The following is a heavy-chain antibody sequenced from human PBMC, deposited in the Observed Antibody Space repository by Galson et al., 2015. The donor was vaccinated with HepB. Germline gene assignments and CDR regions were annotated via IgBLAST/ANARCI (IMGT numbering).Heavy chain of an antibody. J-gene: IGHJ4*02. V-gene: IGHV3-30*18. Sequence: SLRLSCAASGFTFSSYGMHWVRQAPGKGLEWVAVISYDGSNKYYADSVKGRFTISRDNSKNTLYLQMNSLRAEDTAVYYCAKSAGSEDSSGYYYNYWGQGTLVTVSS. D-gene: IGHD3-22*01. CDR1: GFTFSSYG. CDR2: ISYDGSNK. CDR3: AKSAGSEDSSGYYYNY.